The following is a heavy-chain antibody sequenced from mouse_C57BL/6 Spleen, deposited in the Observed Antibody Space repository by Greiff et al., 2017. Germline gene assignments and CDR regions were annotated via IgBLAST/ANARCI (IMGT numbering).Heavy chain of an antibody. CDR1: GYSFTGYF. CDR2: INPYNGDT. J-gene: IGHJ4*01. V-gene: IGHV1-20*01. D-gene: IGHD1-1*02. Sequence: EVQLQQSGPELVKPGDSVKISCKASGYSFTGYFMNWVMQSHGKSLEWIGRINPYNGDTFYNQKFKGKATLTVDKSSSTAHMELRSLTSEDSAVYYCARWGGYYPMDYWGQGTSVTVSS. CDR3: ARWGGYYPMDY.